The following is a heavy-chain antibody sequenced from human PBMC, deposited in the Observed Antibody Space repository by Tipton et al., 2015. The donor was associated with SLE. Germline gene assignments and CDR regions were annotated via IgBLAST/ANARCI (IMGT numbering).Heavy chain of an antibody. CDR1: GGSIGSSIYF. D-gene: IGHD1-26*01. CDR2: IYYTGIT. Sequence: TLSLTCIVSGGSIGSSIYFWGWIRQPPGKGLEWIGSIYYTGITFYSPFFKSRVTISIDTSKNQFSLRLSSVTAADTAVYYCARGLASPHDWGQGTLVTVSS. J-gene: IGHJ4*03. V-gene: IGHV4-39*07. CDR3: ARGLASPHD.